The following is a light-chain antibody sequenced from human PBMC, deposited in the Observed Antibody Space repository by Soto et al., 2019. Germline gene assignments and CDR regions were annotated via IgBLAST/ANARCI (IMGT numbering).Light chain of an antibody. J-gene: IGKJ1*01. Sequence: EIVMTQSPAILSVSPGERATLSCRASPSVSSNLAWYQQKPGQAPRLLIYGASTRATGIPDRFSGSGSGTEFTLTISSLQSEDFAVYYCQQYNNWPTWTFGQGTKVEI. CDR1: PSVSSN. CDR2: GAS. CDR3: QQYNNWPTWT. V-gene: IGKV3-15*01.